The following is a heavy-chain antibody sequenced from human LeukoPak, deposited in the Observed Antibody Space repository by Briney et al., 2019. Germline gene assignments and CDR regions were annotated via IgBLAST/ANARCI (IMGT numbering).Heavy chain of an antibody. J-gene: IGHJ4*02. V-gene: IGHV4-39*01. CDR3: ASQIRTAMAPRPFDY. CDR1: GGSISSSSYY. Sequence: PSETLSLTCTVSGGSISSSSYYWGWIRQPPGKGLEWIGSIYYSGSTYYNPSLKSRVTISVDTSKNQFSLKLSSVTAADTAVYYCASQIRTAMAPRPFDYWGQGTLVTVSS. CDR2: IYYSGST. D-gene: IGHD5-18*01.